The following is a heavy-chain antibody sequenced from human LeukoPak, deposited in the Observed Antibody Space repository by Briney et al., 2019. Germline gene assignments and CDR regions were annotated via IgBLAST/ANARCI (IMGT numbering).Heavy chain of an antibody. CDR2: INPSGGST. V-gene: IGHV1-46*01. CDR1: GYTFTSQY. CDR3: ASWFGENDALDI. J-gene: IGHJ3*02. Sequence: ASVKVSCKASGYTFTSQYVHWVRQAPGRGLEWMGIINPSGGSTRYAQKFQGRVTMTRDTSTSTVYMELKRLRSEDTAVYYCASWFGENDALDIWGQGTMVTVSS. D-gene: IGHD3-10*01.